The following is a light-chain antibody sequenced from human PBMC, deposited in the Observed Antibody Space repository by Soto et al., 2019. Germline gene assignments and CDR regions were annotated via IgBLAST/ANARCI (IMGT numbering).Light chain of an antibody. J-gene: IGKJ1*01. V-gene: IGKV2-28*01. Sequence: DIVLTQSPLSLPVTPGEPASITCRSSQSLLYSNGYNYLDWYLQKPGQSPQLLIYLGSNRASGVPARFSGSGSGTDFTLKISRVEAEDLAVYYCMHPLLTPWTFGQGTKVEIK. CDR1: QSLLYSNGYNY. CDR3: MHPLLTPWT. CDR2: LGS.